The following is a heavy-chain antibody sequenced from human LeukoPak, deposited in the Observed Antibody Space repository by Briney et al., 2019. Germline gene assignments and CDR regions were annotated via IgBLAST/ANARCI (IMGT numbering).Heavy chain of an antibody. D-gene: IGHD3-10*01. CDR1: GFTVSTTY. CDR3: ARDEVVRGVIDY. V-gene: IGHV3-53*01. CDR2: MYSDGST. Sequence: PGGSLTLSWAASGFTVSTTYMSGARQARGRGRGWVSVMYSDGSTYDADSVKGRFTISRDNSKHTLYLQMNSRRAEDTAVYYCARDEVVRGVIDYWGQGTPVTVSS. J-gene: IGHJ4*02.